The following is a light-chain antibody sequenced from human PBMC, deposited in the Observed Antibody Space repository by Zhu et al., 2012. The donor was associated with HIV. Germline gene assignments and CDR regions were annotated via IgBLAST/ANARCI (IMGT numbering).Light chain of an antibody. CDR1: QSVSSG. CDR3: QQYDNWPPLT. J-gene: IGKJ4*01. V-gene: IGKV3-15*01. Sequence: EIVLTQSPGTLCLSPGERATLSCRASQSVSSGYLAWYQQKPGQAPRLLIYDAFTRATGIPARFSGSGSGTEFSLTISSLQSEDFAVYYCQQYDNWPPLTFGGGTKVDIK. CDR2: DAF.